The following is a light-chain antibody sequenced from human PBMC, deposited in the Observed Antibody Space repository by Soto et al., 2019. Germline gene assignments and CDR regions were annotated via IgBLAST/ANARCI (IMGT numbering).Light chain of an antibody. CDR3: ASYTTTGTVL. Sequence: QSVLTQPASVSGSPGQSITISRTGTNSDIGAYDSVSWFQQHPGEAPKLMIYDVTNRPSGISNRFSGSKFDNTASLTISGLQAEDEADYYCASYTTTGTVLFGAGTKVTVL. CDR2: DVT. J-gene: IGLJ3*02. V-gene: IGLV2-14*03. CDR1: NSDIGAYDS.